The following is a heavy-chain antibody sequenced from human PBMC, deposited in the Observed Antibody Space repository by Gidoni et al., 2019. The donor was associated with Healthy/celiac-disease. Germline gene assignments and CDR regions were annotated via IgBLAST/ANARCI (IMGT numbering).Heavy chain of an antibody. D-gene: IGHD6-19*01. CDR1: GFTVSSNY. V-gene: IGHV3-66*02. CDR3: ARDSWRGSGWSADYY. CDR2: IYSGGST. Sequence: EVQLVESGGGLVQPGGSLRLSCAASGFTVSSNYMSWVRQAPGKGLEWVSVIYSGGSTYYADSVKGRFTISRDNSKNTLYLQMNSLRAEDTAVYYCARDSWRGSGWSADYYWGQGTLVTVSS. J-gene: IGHJ4*02.